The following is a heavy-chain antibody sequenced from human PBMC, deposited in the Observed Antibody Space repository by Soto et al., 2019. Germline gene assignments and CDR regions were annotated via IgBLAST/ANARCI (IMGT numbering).Heavy chain of an antibody. J-gene: IGHJ6*02. CDR2: IIPIFGTA. CDR3: ARGLTRGYSGYDSPYSSGWYPDLYYYGMDV. V-gene: IGHV1-69*01. CDR1: GGTFSSYA. Sequence: QVQLVQSGAEVKKPGSSVKVSCKASGGTFSSYAISWVRQAPGQGLEWMGGIIPIFGTANYAQKFQGRVTITADESTSTAYMELSSLRSEDTAVYYCARGLTRGYSGYDSPYSSGWYPDLYYYGMDVWGQGTTVTVSS. D-gene: IGHD5-12*01.